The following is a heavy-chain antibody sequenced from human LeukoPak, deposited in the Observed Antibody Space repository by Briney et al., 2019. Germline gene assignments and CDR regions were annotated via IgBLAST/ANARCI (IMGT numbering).Heavy chain of an antibody. CDR2: ISGSGGST. V-gene: IGHV3-23*01. Sequence: GGSLRLSCAASGFTFSSYGMSWVRQAPGKGLEWVSAISGSGGSTYYADSVKGRFTISRDNSKNTLYLQMNSLRAENTAVYYCARVYSSSRWYFDYWGQGTLVTVSS. CDR3: ARVYSSSRWYFDY. D-gene: IGHD6-13*01. CDR1: GFTFSSYG. J-gene: IGHJ4*02.